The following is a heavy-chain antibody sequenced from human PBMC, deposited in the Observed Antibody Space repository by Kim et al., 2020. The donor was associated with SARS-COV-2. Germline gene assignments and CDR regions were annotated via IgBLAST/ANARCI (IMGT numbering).Heavy chain of an antibody. V-gene: IGHV3-33*01. Sequence: GGSLRLSCAASGFTFSSYGMHWVRQAPGKGLEWVAVIWYDGSNKYYADSVKGRFTISRDNSKNTLYLQMNSLRAEDTAVYYCARGGVLRYFDWTHPNYYYYYGMDVWGQGTTVTVSS. CDR1: GFTFSSYG. D-gene: IGHD3-9*01. J-gene: IGHJ6*02. CDR3: ARGGVLRYFDWTHPNYYYYYGMDV. CDR2: IWYDGSNK.